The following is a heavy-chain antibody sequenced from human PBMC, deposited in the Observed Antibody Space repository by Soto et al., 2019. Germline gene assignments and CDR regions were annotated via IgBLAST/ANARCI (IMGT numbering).Heavy chain of an antibody. CDR1: GYTFTNYY. CDR3: ARRDGGYSYCVDY. Sequence: QVQLVQSGAEVKKPGASVKVSCKASGYTFTNYYMHWVRQALGQGLEWMGIINPRGGSTSYAQKFQGRVTLTRDTSTSTVYMDLSSLRSEDTAVYYCARRDGGYSYCVDYWGQGTLVTVSS. D-gene: IGHD5-18*01. J-gene: IGHJ4*02. CDR2: INPRGGST. V-gene: IGHV1-46*01.